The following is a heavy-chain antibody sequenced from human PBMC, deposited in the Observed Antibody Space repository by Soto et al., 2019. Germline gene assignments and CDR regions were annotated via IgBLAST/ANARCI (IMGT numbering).Heavy chain of an antibody. V-gene: IGHV3-9*01. CDR1: GFIFDDYA. J-gene: IGHJ4*02. CDR2: ISWNSGNT. CDR3: AKGSDYDTSGYFIFDY. Sequence: SLRLSCATSGFIFDDYAMHWVRQAAGKGLEWVSGISWNSGNTGYADSVKGRFTISRDNAKNSLYLQMNSLRTEDTALYYCAKGSDYDTSGYFIFDYWGQGTPVTVSS. D-gene: IGHD3-22*01.